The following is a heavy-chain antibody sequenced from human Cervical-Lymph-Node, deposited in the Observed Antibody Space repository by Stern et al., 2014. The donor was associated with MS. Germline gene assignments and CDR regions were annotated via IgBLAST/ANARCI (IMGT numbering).Heavy chain of an antibody. CDR3: ARVRGITMVRGVIIPPYGMDV. CDR2: IYYIGHT. CDR1: GGSLNGYY. J-gene: IGHJ6*02. D-gene: IGHD3-10*01. V-gene: IGHV4-59*01. Sequence: QVQLQGSGPGLVKPSETLSLKCTVSGGSLNGYYWSWIWQPPGKGMEWIGHIYYIGHTNYNPALESRITISLDTSKNHFSLNFSSVTPADTAVYYCARVRGITMVRGVIIPPYGMDVWGQGTTVTVSS.